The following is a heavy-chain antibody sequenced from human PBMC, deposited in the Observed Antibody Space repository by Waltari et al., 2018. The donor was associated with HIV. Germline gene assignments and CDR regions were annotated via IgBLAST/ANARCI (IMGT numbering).Heavy chain of an antibody. D-gene: IGHD5-12*01. V-gene: IGHV3-53*02. CDR2: IYSGGST. CDR1: EFTVSSDY. Sequence: EVQLVETGGGLIQPGGSLRLSCAASEFTVSSDYMSWVRQAPGTGLEWVSVIYSGGSTYYSDSVKGRFTISRDNSKNTLYLQMNSLRAEDTAIYYCARGSEYSGYADAFDIWGQGTMVTVSS. CDR3: ARGSEYSGYADAFDI. J-gene: IGHJ3*02.